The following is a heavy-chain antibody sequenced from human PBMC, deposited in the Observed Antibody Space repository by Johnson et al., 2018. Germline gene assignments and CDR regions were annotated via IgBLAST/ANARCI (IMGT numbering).Heavy chain of an antibody. D-gene: IGHD5-18*01. CDR1: GFIFSSYG. V-gene: IGHV3-30*03. Sequence: VQLLESGGGVVQPGGSLRLSCAASGFIFSSYGMHWVRQAPGKGLEWVAVISYDGGQDHYVDSVKGRFTISRDNAKNSLYLQMNSLRAEDTAVYYCARVIDVETAILDYDYYYMDGWGKGTTVTVSS. CDR2: ISYDGGQD. J-gene: IGHJ6*03. CDR3: ARVIDVETAILDYDYYYMDG.